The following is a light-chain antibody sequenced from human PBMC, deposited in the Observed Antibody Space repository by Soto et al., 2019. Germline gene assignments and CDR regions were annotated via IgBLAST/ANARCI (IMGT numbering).Light chain of an antibody. CDR1: SSDVGSYNL. J-gene: IGLJ3*02. Sequence: QSALTQPASVSGSPGQSITISCTGTSSDVGSYNLVSWYQQHPGKAPKLMIYEGSKRPSGVSNRFSGSKSGNTASLTISGLQAEDEADYYCCSYAGSRVFGRGTEVTV. V-gene: IGLV2-23*01. CDR2: EGS. CDR3: CSYAGSRV.